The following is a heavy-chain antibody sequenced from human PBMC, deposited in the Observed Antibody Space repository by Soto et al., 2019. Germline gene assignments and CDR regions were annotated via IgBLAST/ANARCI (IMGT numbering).Heavy chain of an antibody. J-gene: IGHJ4*02. CDR1: GGSINGNNYY. CDR3: ARQVATGFGY. Sequence: SETLSLTCSVSGGSINGNNYYWGWIRQPPGKGLEWIGSINYSGSTHYNPSLKSRITISVDTSKNQFSLRLSSVTAADTAVYYCARQVATGFGYWGQGTLVTVSS. V-gene: IGHV4-39*01. D-gene: IGHD1-1*01. CDR2: INYSGST.